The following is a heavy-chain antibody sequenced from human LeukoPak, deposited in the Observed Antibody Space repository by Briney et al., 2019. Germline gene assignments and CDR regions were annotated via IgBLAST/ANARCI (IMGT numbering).Heavy chain of an antibody. CDR2: IRSSSRTI. V-gene: IGHV3-48*01. CDR3: ARDGSGRVPEMSAPDY. J-gene: IGHJ4*02. D-gene: IGHD3-10*01. CDR1: GFTFSSYG. Sequence: GGSLRLSCAASGFTFSSYGMHWVRQDPGKGLEWISYIRSSSRTIYYADSVKGRFTISRDNDKNSLYLQMNSLRAEDTAVYYCARDGSGRVPEMSAPDYWGQGTLVTVSS.